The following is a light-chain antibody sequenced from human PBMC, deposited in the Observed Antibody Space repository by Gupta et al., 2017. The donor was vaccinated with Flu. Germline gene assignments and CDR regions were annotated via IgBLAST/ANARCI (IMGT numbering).Light chain of an antibody. Sequence: DIQLTQSPSFLSATVGDRVTITCRASQGISTYLAWYQQKPGKAPKLLIYAASTIQSGVPSRFSGSGSGTEFTLTISSRQPEDCATYYCQHGISFPLTFGQGTRLEIK. CDR2: AAS. CDR3: QHGISFPLT. CDR1: QGISTY. V-gene: IGKV1-9*01. J-gene: IGKJ5*01.